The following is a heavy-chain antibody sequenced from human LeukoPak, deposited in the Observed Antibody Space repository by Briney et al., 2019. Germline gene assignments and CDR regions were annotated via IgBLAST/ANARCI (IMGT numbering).Heavy chain of an antibody. Sequence: SETLSLTCTVSGASISRHYWSWIRQPPGKGLEWIGYVYHDGTTNYNPSLKSRVAISIDTSRNQLSLKLSSMTAADTAVYYCARGSTRADDYWGQGILVTVSS. D-gene: IGHD2/OR15-2a*01. CDR2: VYHDGTT. CDR3: ARGSTRADDY. V-gene: IGHV4-59*11. J-gene: IGHJ4*02. CDR1: GASISRHY.